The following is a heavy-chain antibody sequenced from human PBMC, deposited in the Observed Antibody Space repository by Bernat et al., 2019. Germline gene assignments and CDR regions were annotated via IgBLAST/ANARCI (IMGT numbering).Heavy chain of an antibody. CDR3: ARHKSSSSRLVIFDF. D-gene: IGHD6-19*01. J-gene: IGHJ4*02. Sequence: QVQLLQSGTDVKEPGASVKSSRKASGYTFTTYAIHWVRQAPGQRLEWVGWINTASGNTKYSERIQGRVTFTRDTSASTAYMEVSSLRSEDAAIYYCARHKSSSSRLVIFDFWGQGTLDAVSS. CDR2: INTASGNT. V-gene: IGHV1-3*04. CDR1: GYTFTTYA.